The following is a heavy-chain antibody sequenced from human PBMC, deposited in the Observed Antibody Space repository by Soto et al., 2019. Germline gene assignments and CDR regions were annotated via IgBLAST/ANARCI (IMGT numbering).Heavy chain of an antibody. CDR3: TRDRDSNDY. CDR1: GFTFSSYE. Sequence: GGSLRLSCVGSGFTFSSYEMNWVRQAPGKGLEWVSNIRSSGRSINYADSVKGRFTISRDNAKNSLYLQMNSLRAEDTAVYYCTRDRDSNDYWGQGTLVTVSS. J-gene: IGHJ4*02. CDR2: IRSSGRSI. V-gene: IGHV3-48*03. D-gene: IGHD6-13*01.